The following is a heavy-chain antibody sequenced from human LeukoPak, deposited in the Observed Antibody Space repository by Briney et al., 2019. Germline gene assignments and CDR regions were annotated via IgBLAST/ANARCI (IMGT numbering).Heavy chain of an antibody. Sequence: PSETLSLTCAVYGGSFSGYYWSWIRQPPGKGLEWIGEINHSGSTNYNPSLKSRVTISVDTSKNQFSLKLSSVTAADTAVYYCARGVFYDYVWGSYRNHFDYWGQGTLVTVSS. CDR1: GGSFSGYY. D-gene: IGHD3-16*02. J-gene: IGHJ4*02. V-gene: IGHV4-34*01. CDR3: ARGVFYDYVWGSYRNHFDY. CDR2: INHSGST.